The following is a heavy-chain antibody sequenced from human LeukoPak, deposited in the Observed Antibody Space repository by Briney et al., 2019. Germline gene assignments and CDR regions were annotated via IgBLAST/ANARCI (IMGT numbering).Heavy chain of an antibody. V-gene: IGHV4-59*08. D-gene: IGHD1-26*01. CDR1: GGSISSDY. J-gene: IGHJ4*02. Sequence: PSETLSLTCTVSGGSISSDYWSWIRQPPGKGLGWMGYIYYSGGTNYNPSLKSRVTISVDTSKNQFSLKLSSVTAADTAVYYCARHGRYSGSPTFDYWGQGTLVTVSS. CDR2: IYYSGGT. CDR3: ARHGRYSGSPTFDY.